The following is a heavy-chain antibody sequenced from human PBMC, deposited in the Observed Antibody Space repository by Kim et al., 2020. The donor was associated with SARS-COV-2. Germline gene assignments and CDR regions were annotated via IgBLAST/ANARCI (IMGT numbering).Heavy chain of an antibody. Sequence: KYYADSVKGRFTISRDNSKNTLYLQMNSLRAEDTAVYYCARVAFRFVDYWGQGTLVTVSS. CDR3: ARVAFRFVDY. V-gene: IGHV3-33*01. D-gene: IGHD2-21*01. CDR2: K. J-gene: IGHJ4*02.